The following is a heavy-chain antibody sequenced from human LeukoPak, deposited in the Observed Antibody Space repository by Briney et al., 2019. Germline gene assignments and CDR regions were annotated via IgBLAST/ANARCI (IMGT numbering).Heavy chain of an antibody. Sequence: GSLSLSCAASGFSFSTSWMTWVRQAPGKGLEWVANMNVDGSQKYPGDSVGGRFTISRDNVKNTLYLQMNSLRVEDTAVYYCARDALAVAGHRLNWFDPWGQGTLVTVSS. CDR2: MNVDGSQK. D-gene: IGHD6-19*01. J-gene: IGHJ5*02. V-gene: IGHV3-7*03. CDR3: ARDALAVAGHRLNWFDP. CDR1: GFSFSTSW.